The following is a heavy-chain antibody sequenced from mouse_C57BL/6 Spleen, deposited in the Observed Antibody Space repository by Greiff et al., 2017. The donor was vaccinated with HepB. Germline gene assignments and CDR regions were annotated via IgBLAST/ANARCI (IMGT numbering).Heavy chain of an antibody. CDR1: GYTFTDYY. V-gene: IGHV1-19*01. J-gene: IGHJ3*01. D-gene: IGHD2-3*01. Sequence: EVQLQQSGPVLVKPGASVKMSCKASGYTFTDYYMNWVKQSHGKSLEWIGVINPYNGGTSYNQKFKGKATLTVDKSSSTAYMELNSLTSEDSAVYYCAREDDGYHGGFAYWGQGTLVTVSA. CDR2: INPYNGGT. CDR3: AREDDGYHGGFAY.